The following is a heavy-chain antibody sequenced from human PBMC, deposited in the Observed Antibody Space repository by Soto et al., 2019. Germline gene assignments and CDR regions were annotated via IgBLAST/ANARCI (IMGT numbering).Heavy chain of an antibody. CDR1: GFTFSSYE. D-gene: IGHD3-9*01. V-gene: IGHV3-48*03. CDR2: ISSSGSTI. CDR3: ARDYYDILTGYGMDV. Sequence: PGGSLRLSCAASGFTFSSYEMNWVRQAPGKGLEWVSYISSSGSTIYYADSVKGRFTISRDNAKNSLYLQMNSLRAEDTAVYYCARDYYDILTGYGMDVWGQGTTVTVSS. J-gene: IGHJ6*02.